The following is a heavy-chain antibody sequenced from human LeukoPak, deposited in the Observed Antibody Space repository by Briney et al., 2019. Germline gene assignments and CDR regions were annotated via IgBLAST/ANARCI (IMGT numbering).Heavy chain of an antibody. CDR2: ITSSSASM. V-gene: IGHV3-21*01. Sequence: GGSLRLSCAASGFTFTTYSMNWVRQAPGKGLEWASSITSSSASMYYADSVKGRFTISRDNAENSLYLQMNSLRAEDTAVYYCASTYYDILTAYNPYFDYWGQGTLVTVSS. CDR3: ASTYYDILTAYNPYFDY. J-gene: IGHJ4*02. CDR1: GFTFTTYS. D-gene: IGHD3-9*01.